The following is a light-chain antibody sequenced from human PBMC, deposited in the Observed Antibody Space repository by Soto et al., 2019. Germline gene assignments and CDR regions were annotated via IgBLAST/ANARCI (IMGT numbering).Light chain of an antibody. CDR1: QSVSSSY. V-gene: IGKV3-20*01. J-gene: IGKJ2*01. CDR3: QQYGISPYT. CDR2: GAS. Sequence: EIVLTQSPGTLSLSPGEIATLSCRSSQSVSSSYLTWYQQKPGQAPRFLMYGASSRATGIPDRFSGSGSGTDFTLTISRLEPEDFAVYYCQQYGISPYTFGQGTQLEIK.